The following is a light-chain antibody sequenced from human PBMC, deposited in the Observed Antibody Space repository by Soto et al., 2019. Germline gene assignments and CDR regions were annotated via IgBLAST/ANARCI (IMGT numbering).Light chain of an antibody. CDR1: QAISSY. Sequence: IQLTQSPSSLSASVGDRVTITCRASQAISSYLAWYQQKPGKAPKLLIYAASTLQSGVPSRFSATVSGTEFSLTITSLQPEDFATYYCQQLFDSPITFGQGTRLEIK. CDR2: AAS. CDR3: QQLFDSPIT. J-gene: IGKJ5*01. V-gene: IGKV1-9*01.